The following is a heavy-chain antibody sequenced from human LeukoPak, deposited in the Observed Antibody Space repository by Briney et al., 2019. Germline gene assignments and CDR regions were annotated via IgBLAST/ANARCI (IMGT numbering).Heavy chain of an antibody. CDR1: GFTFSSYW. V-gene: IGHV3-7*01. CDR3: ARDLHTYYYDSSGYYSYGY. J-gene: IGHJ4*02. D-gene: IGHD3-22*01. Sequence: PGGSLRLSCAASGFTFSSYWMSWVRQAPGKGREWVANIKQDGSEKYYVDSVKGRFTISRDNAKNSLYLQMNSLRAEDTAVYYCARDLHTYYYDSSGYYSYGYWGQGALVTVSS. CDR2: IKQDGSEK.